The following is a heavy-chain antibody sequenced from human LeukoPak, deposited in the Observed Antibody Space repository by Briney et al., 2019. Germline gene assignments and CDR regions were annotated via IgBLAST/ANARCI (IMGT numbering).Heavy chain of an antibody. V-gene: IGHV3-21*01. CDR1: GFTFSSYN. J-gene: IGHJ3*02. CDR2: ISSRSSYI. CDR3: ATQGRSAISGI. D-gene: IGHD3-3*01. Sequence: SGGSLRLSCAASGFTFSSYNMNWVRQAPGKGLEWVSSISSRSSYIYYADSMKGRFTISRDNAKNSLYLQMNSLRAEDTAVYYCATQGRSAISGIWGQGTMVTVSS.